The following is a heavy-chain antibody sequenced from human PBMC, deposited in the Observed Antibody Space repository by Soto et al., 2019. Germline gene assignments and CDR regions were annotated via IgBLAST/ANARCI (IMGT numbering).Heavy chain of an antibody. CDR1: GFTFSSYA. D-gene: IGHD6-13*01. J-gene: IGHJ6*03. V-gene: IGHV3-23*01. CDR2: ISGSGGST. CDR3: AKDSSSWYDYYYMDV. Sequence: EVQLLESGGGLVQPGGSLRLSCAASGFTFSSYAMSWVRQAPGKGLEWVSAISGSGGSTYYADSVKGRFTISRDNSKNTLDLQMNSLRAEDTAVYYCAKDSSSWYDYYYMDVWGRGTTVTVSS.